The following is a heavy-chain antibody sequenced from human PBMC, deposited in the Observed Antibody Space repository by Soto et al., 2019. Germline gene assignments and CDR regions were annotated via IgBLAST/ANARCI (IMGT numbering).Heavy chain of an antibody. D-gene: IGHD1-20*01. Sequence: PSETLCLTCTVSGGSVSSGRHYWSWIRQPPGKGLEWIAYISYTGTTNYNPSLKSRVTISVDMSENQFSLTLDSVTAADTAVYYCARYWSDNLPPYDALDLWAQGTLVSV. V-gene: IGHV4-61*01. CDR3: ARYWSDNLPPYDALDL. J-gene: IGHJ3*01. CDR1: GGSVSSGRHY. CDR2: ISYTGTT.